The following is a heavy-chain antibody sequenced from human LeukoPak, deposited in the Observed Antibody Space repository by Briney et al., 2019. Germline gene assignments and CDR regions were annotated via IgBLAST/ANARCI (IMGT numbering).Heavy chain of an antibody. V-gene: IGHV3-7*01. Sequence: GGSLRLSCAASGFIFSNYWMSWVRQAPAKGLEWVANIKQDGSEKYYGDAVKGRFTISRDNAKNSLYLQMNSLRAGDTALYYCARLGGETTRFDSWGQGTLVTVSS. CDR2: IKQDGSEK. CDR1: GFIFSNYW. J-gene: IGHJ4*02. D-gene: IGHD3-16*01. CDR3: ARLGGETTRFDS.